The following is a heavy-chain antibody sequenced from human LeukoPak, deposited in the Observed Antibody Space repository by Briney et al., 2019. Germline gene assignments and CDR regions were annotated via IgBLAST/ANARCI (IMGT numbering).Heavy chain of an antibody. CDR2: ISSSSSSYI. Sequence: GGSLRLSCAASGFTFSSYSMNWVRQAPGKGLEWVSSISSSSSSYIYYADSVKGRFTISRDNAKNSLYLQMNSLRAEDTAVYYCARESHYYGSGSSDYWGQGTLVTVSS. CDR3: ARESHYYGSGSSDY. D-gene: IGHD3-10*01. V-gene: IGHV3-21*01. CDR1: GFTFSSYS. J-gene: IGHJ4*02.